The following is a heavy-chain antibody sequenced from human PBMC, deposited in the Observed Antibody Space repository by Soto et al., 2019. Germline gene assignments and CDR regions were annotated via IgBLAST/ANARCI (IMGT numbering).Heavy chain of an antibody. J-gene: IGHJ6*02. V-gene: IGHV3-21*01. Sequence: GGSLRLSCAASGFTFSSYAMNWVRQAPGKGLEWVSSISSSSSYIYYADSVKGRFTISRDNAKNSLYLQMNSLRAEDTAVYYCAREPDIVVVPAAYGDYYYGMDVWGQGTTVTVS. CDR2: ISSSSSYI. CDR3: AREPDIVVVPAAYGDYYYGMDV. CDR1: GFTFSSYA. D-gene: IGHD2-2*01.